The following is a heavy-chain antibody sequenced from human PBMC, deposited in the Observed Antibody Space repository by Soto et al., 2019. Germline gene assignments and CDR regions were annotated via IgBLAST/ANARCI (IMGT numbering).Heavy chain of an antibody. J-gene: IGHJ5*01. CDR1: GGSISHHY. CDR3: ARGFYDSSGYSSTFDS. D-gene: IGHD3-22*01. Sequence: SETLSLTCTVSGGSISHHYWSWIRQPPGKRLEWIGYIYYSGNTKYNPSLESRVTISVDTSKNQFSLKLSSVTAADTALYYCARGFYDSSGYSSTFDSWGQGTQVT. V-gene: IGHV4-59*11. CDR2: IYYSGNT.